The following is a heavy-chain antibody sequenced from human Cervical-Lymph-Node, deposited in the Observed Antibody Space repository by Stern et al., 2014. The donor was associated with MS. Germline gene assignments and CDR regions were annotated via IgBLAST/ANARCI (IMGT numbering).Heavy chain of an antibody. CDR2: INPNSGDT. CDR1: GYTFTGYY. Sequence: QVQLVQSGAEVKKPGASVKVPCKASGYTFTGYYLHLVRQAPGPGLEWMGRINPNSGDTKYAQNFQDRVTMTRDTSISTAYMELSRLRSDDTAVYYCARSLNWNDVEDYHYGLDVWGQGTTVTVSS. V-gene: IGHV1-2*06. CDR3: ARSLNWNDVEDYHYGLDV. D-gene: IGHD1-1*01. J-gene: IGHJ6*02.